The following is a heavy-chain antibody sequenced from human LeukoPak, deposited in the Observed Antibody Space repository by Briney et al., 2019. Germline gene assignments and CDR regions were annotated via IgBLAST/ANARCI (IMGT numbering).Heavy chain of an antibody. CDR2: IYYTGKS. CDR3: ARYIVSYPHDAFDI. CDR1: GDSITNYY. V-gene: IGHV4-59*07. D-gene: IGHD1-26*01. J-gene: IGHJ3*02. Sequence: SDTLSLTCTISGDSITNYYWSWIRQSPGKGLEWIGYIYYTGKSSYNPSLGSRVTISVDTSKKQFSLKLSSVTAADTAFYYCARYIVSYPHDAFDIWGQGTMVTVSS.